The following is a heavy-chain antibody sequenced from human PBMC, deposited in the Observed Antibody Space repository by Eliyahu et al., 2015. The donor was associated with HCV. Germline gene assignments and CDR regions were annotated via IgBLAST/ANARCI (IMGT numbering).Heavy chain of an antibody. CDR1: GYIFTPXY. CDR2: INPNNGDT. CDR3: ARIASPFYCGAGGCYAQGDGNWFDP. J-gene: IGHJ5*02. D-gene: IGHD2-15*01. Sequence: VQLEQSGTEVKKPGASVKVSCEASGYIFTPXYIHWVRQAXGQGLGVIGWINPNNGDTNYAQKFQGRVTLTRDTSISTAYMELTRLRSDDTAFYYCARIASPFYCGAGGCYAQGDGNWFDPWGQGTLVTVSS. V-gene: IGHV1-2*02.